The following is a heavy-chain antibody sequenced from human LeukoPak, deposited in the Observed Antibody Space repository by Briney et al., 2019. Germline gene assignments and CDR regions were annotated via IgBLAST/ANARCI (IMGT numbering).Heavy chain of an antibody. V-gene: IGHV4-61*02. CDR1: GASISSKVYY. D-gene: IGHD6-25*01. Sequence: SETLSLTCTVSGASISSKVYYWSWIRQPAGKGLEWIGRVYTSESPNYNPSLKSRVTISRDTSKNQFSLKLTSVTTADTAVYYCARAGGVKTAALDLDYWGQGTLVTVSS. J-gene: IGHJ4*02. CDR3: ARAGGVKTAALDLDY. CDR2: VYTSESP.